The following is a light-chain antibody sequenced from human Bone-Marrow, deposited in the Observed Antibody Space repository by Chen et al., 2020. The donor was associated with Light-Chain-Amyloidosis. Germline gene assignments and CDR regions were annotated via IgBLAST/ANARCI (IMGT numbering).Light chain of an antibody. CDR2: RDT. J-gene: IGLJ2*01. CDR1: DLPTKY. CDR3: QSADSSGTYEVI. V-gene: IGLV3-25*03. Sequence: SYELTQPPSVSVSPGQTGRITCSGDDLPTKYAYWYQQKPGQAPVLGIHRDTERPSGISWRFSGSSSGTTATLTISGVQAEDEADYHCQSADSSGTYEVIFGGGTKLTVL.